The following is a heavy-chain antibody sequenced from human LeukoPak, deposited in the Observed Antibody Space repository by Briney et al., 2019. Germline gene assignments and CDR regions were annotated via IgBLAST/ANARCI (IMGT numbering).Heavy chain of an antibody. Sequence: PGGSLRLSCAASGFTVSRSYMSWVRQAPGKGLEWVSVIYSGGSTYYADSVKGRFTISRDNSKNTVYLQMDSLRAEDTAVYYCANLYGYITNWDDLGAFDIWGQGTMVTVSS. V-gene: IGHV3-53*01. D-gene: IGHD6-13*01. CDR3: ANLYGYITNWDDLGAFDI. J-gene: IGHJ3*02. CDR1: GFTVSRSY. CDR2: IYSGGST.